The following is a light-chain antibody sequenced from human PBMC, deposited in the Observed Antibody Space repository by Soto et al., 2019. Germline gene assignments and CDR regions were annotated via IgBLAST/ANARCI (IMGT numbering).Light chain of an antibody. CDR2: GNS. V-gene: IGLV1-40*01. J-gene: IGLJ2*01. Sequence: QSALTQPPSVSGAPGQRVTISCTGSSSNIGAGYDVHWYQQLPGTAPKLLIYGNSNRPSGVPDRFSGSKSGTSASLAITGLQAEDEADYYCQSYDSSLSGVVFGGGTKVTAL. CDR1: SSNIGAGYD. CDR3: QSYDSSLSGVV.